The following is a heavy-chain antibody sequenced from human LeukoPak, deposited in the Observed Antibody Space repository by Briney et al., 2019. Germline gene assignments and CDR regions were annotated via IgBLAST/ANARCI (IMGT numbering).Heavy chain of an antibody. CDR2: IKSKSDGEVT. J-gene: IGHJ4*02. Sequence: ESGGSLRLSCAASGFTFKHAFLSWVRQAPGKGLEWVARIKSKSDGEVTDYAAPVKGRFVISRDDSNSTVYLQMNSLKTEDTAVYFCTTDPVSFEGIIAPFDYWGQGTLVTVSS. V-gene: IGHV3-15*01. CDR3: TTDPVSFEGIIAPFDY. CDR1: GFTFKHAF. D-gene: IGHD3-16*02.